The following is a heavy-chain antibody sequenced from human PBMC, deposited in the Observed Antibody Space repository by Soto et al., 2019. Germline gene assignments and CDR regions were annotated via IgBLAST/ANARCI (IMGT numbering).Heavy chain of an antibody. D-gene: IGHD3-3*01. Sequence: ETLSLTCAVYGGSFSGYSWTWLRQPPGKGLEWIGEINHSGTTDYNPALKSRVTMSADTSKNQFSLRMTSVTAADTAVYYCAGARFDSWSHIYYGLDVWGQGTTVTVSS. CDR2: INHSGTT. CDR3: AGARFDSWSHIYYGLDV. J-gene: IGHJ6*02. CDR1: GGSFSGYS. V-gene: IGHV4-34*01.